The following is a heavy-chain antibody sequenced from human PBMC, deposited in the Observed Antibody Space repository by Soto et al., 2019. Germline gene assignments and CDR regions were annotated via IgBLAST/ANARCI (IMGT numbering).Heavy chain of an antibody. D-gene: IGHD3-3*01. J-gene: IGHJ6*02. Sequence: QVQLVQPGAEVKKPGSSVKVSCKASGGTFSSYAISWVRQAPGQGLEWMGGIIPIFGTANYAQKFQGRVTITADESTSTAYMELSSLRSEDTAVYYCARMDFWSGGTDYYYYYGMDVWGQGTTVTVSS. CDR3: ARMDFWSGGTDYYYYYGMDV. CDR2: IIPIFGTA. V-gene: IGHV1-69*01. CDR1: GGTFSSYA.